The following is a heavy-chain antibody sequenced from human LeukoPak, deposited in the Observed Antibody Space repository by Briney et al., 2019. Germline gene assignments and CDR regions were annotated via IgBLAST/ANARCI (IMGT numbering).Heavy chain of an antibody. J-gene: IGHJ4*02. CDR2: IKQDGSEK. Sequence: GGSLRLSCAASGFTFSTYWMSWVRQGPGKGLEWVANIKQDGSEKYYVDSVKGRFTISRDNAKNSLYLQMNSLRAEDTGVYYCARDANDDYVWGIYPVYWGQGTLVTVSS. CDR1: GFTFSTYW. V-gene: IGHV3-7*01. CDR3: ARDANDDYVWGIYPVY. D-gene: IGHD3-16*01.